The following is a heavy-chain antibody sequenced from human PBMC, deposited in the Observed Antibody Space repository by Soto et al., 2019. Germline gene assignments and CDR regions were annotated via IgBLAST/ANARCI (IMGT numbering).Heavy chain of an antibody. CDR3: ARDAGGIYSSGWYDWFDP. CDR2: IHAGNGNT. D-gene: IGHD6-19*01. Sequence: PSVKVSCKASGYTFTNYAVHWVRQAPGQRLEWMGWIHAGNGNTKHSQKFQGRVTITRDTSASTAYMELSSLRSEDTAVYYCARDAGGIYSSGWYDWFDPWGQGTLVTVSS. V-gene: IGHV1-3*01. CDR1: GYTFTNYA. J-gene: IGHJ5*02.